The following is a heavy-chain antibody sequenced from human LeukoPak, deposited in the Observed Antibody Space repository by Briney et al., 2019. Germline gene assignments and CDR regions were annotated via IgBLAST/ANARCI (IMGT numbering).Heavy chain of an antibody. CDR1: GGSFTIYS. Sequence: SETLSLTCAVYGGSFTIYSWTWIRQPPGKSLEWVGEISPSGNTQYNPSLKSRVTISLDASKSQFYLKLNSVTAADTAVYYCARGTLDYDYVWGSYRLDYWGQGTLVTVSS. CDR3: ARGTLDYDYVWGSYRLDY. CDR2: ISPSGNT. J-gene: IGHJ4*02. V-gene: IGHV4-34*01. D-gene: IGHD3-16*02.